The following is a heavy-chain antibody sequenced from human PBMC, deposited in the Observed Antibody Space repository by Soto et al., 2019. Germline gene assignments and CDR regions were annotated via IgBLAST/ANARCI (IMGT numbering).Heavy chain of an antibody. CDR2: ISAYNGNT. CDR1: GYTFTSYG. Sequence: RASVKVSCKASGYTFTSYGISWVRQAPGQGLEWMGWISAYNGNTNYAQKLQGRVTMTTDTSTSTAYMELRSLRSDDTAVYYCARVHYYDSSGYPDYWGQGXLVTVYS. V-gene: IGHV1-18*04. CDR3: ARVHYYDSSGYPDY. J-gene: IGHJ4*02. D-gene: IGHD3-22*01.